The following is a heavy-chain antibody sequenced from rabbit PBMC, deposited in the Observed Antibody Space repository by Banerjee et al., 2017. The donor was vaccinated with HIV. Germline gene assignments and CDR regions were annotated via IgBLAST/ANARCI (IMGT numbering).Heavy chain of an antibody. Sequence: QEQLKESGGGLVQPGASLTLTCTASGFSFSSDYYMCWVRQAPGKGLEWIGCISTGDGSAYYANWAKGRFTISKTSSTTVTLQMTSLTAADTATYFCARDRDYYTYIYTGGAYAIGGFNLWGQGTLVTVS. D-gene: IGHD6-1*01. CDR1: GFSFSSDYY. V-gene: IGHV1S45*01. CDR2: ISTGDGSA. J-gene: IGHJ4*01. CDR3: ARDRDYYTYIYTGGAYAIGGFNL.